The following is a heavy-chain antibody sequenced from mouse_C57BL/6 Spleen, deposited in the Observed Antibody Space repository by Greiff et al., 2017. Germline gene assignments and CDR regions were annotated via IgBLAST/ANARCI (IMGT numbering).Heavy chain of an antibody. Sequence: QVHVKQSGTELVKPGASVKLSCKASGYTFTSYWMHWVKQRPGQGLEWIGNINPSNGGTNYNEKFKSKATLTVDKSSSTAYMQLSSLTSEDSAVYYCARRIYYGYYFDYWGQGTTLTVSS. D-gene: IGHD1-1*01. CDR2: INPSNGGT. V-gene: IGHV1-53*01. CDR1: GYTFTSYW. CDR3: ARRIYYGYYFDY. J-gene: IGHJ2*01.